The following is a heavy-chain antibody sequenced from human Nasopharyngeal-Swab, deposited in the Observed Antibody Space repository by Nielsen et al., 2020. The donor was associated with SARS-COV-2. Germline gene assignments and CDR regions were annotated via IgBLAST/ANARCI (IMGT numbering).Heavy chain of an antibody. CDR2: MNPNSGNT. CDR3: ARAGTYYDFWSGSPGGMDV. V-gene: IGHV1-8*01. D-gene: IGHD3-3*01. J-gene: IGHJ6*02. CDR1: GYTFTSYD. Sequence: ASVNVSCKASGYTFTSYDINWVRQATGQGLEWMGWMNPNSGNTGYAQKFQGRVTMTRNTSISTAYMELSSLRSEDTAVYYCARAGTYYDFWSGSPGGMDVWGQGTTVTVSS.